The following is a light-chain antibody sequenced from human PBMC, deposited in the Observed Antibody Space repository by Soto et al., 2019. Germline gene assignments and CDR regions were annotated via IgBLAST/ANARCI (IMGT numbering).Light chain of an antibody. CDR3: HQYDDGPYT. J-gene: IGKJ2*01. CDR2: GAS. V-gene: IGKV3-15*01. Sequence: EIVMTQSPATLSVSPGERATLSCRASQSVSSNVAWYQQIPGQTPRLLIYGASTRATGIPVRFSGSGSGTEFTLTISSLQSEDFAVYYCHQYDDGPYTFGRGTKVDI. CDR1: QSVSSN.